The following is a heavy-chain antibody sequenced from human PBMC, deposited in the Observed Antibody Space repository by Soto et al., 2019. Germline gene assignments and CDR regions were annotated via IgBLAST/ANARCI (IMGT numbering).Heavy chain of an antibody. CDR3: ARIRGYDFWSGYQWDYYYYGMDV. J-gene: IGHJ6*02. CDR2: IDWDDDK. CDR1: GFSLSTSGMC. V-gene: IGHV2-70*01. Sequence: EFGLTLVSHTQTLTLSGTFSGFSLSTSGMCVSWIRQPPGKALEWLALIDWDDDKYYSTSLKTRLTISKDTSKNQVVLTMTNMDPVDTATYYCARIRGYDFWSGYQWDYYYYGMDVWGQGTTVTVSS. D-gene: IGHD3-3*01.